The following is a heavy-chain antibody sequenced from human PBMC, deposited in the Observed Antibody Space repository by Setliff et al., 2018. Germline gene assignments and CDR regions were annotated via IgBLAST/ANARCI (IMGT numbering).Heavy chain of an antibody. D-gene: IGHD1-26*01. J-gene: IGHJ3*02. V-gene: IGHV1-18*01. Sequence: ASVKVSCKASAYTFTDYGIYWVRQAPGLGLEWMGWISAYNGRTNYAEKFHARVTMTTDTATSTAYMELRSLKSDDTAVYYCARASGGNSVEDGFDIWGQGTMVTVSS. CDR1: AYTFTDYG. CDR2: ISAYNGRT. CDR3: ARASGGNSVEDGFDI.